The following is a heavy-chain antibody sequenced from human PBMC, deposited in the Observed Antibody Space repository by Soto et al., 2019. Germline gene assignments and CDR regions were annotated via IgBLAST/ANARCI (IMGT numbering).Heavy chain of an antibody. J-gene: IGHJ4*02. V-gene: IGHV2-5*02. CDR3: ALITGRSGPDILID. CDR1: GFSLSTSGVG. D-gene: IGHD3-16*02. Sequence: QITLKESGPTLVKPTQTFTLTCTFSGFSLSTSGVGVRWIRQHPGKALEGLALIYWDDDKRYSLSLRSRLTITKDTTKIQVVRTMANVDPVDTATYYCALITGRSGPDILIDRGQGTLVTDSS. CDR2: IYWDDDK.